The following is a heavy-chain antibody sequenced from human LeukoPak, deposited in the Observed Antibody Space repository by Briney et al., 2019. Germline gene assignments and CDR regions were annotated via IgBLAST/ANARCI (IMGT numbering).Heavy chain of an antibody. CDR3: VRHRGGSSDFGP. CDR1: GFTFSSYG. V-gene: IGHV4-39*01. J-gene: IGHJ5*02. CDR2: VYYSGST. Sequence: PGGSLRLSCAASGFTFSSYGMHWVRQAPGKGLEWIGSVYYSGSTYYNPSLKSRVSIAVDTSKNQFSLKLTSVTAADTAVYYCVRHRGGSSDFGPWGQGTLVTVSS. D-gene: IGHD1-26*01.